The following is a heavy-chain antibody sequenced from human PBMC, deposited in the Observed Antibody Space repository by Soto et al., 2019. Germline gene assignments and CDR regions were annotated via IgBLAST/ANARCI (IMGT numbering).Heavy chain of an antibody. D-gene: IGHD3-22*01. Sequence: GGSLRLSCAASGFTFSSYSMNWVRQAPGKGLEWVSSISSSSSYIYYADSVKGRFTISRDNAKNSLYLRMNSLRAEDTAVYYCARDDYYDSSGYCRFDYWGQGTLVTVSS. CDR1: GFTFSSYS. CDR3: ARDDYYDSSGYCRFDY. CDR2: ISSSSSYI. V-gene: IGHV3-21*01. J-gene: IGHJ4*02.